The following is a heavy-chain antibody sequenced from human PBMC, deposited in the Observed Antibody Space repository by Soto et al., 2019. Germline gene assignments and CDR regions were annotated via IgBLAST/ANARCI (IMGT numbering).Heavy chain of an antibody. Sequence: ASVKVSCKASGYTFTSYAMHWVRQAPVQGLEWMGWINAGNGNTKYSQKFQGRVTITRDTSASTAYMELSSLRSEDTAVYYCARGRSKYYYDSSGYYVPLHYDAFDIWGQGTMVTVSS. V-gene: IGHV1-3*01. D-gene: IGHD3-22*01. CDR1: GYTFTSYA. J-gene: IGHJ3*02. CDR3: ARGRSKYYYDSSGYYVPLHYDAFDI. CDR2: INAGNGNT.